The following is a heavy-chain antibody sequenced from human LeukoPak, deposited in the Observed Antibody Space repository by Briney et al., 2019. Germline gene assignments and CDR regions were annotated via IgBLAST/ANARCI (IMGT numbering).Heavy chain of an antibody. CDR3: AGLRVSGSVVWLLYY. CDR2: IRYDGSNK. V-gene: IGHV3-30*02. CDR1: RFTFSSYG. Sequence: GGSLRLSCAASRFTFSSYGMHWVRQAPGKGLEWVAFIRYDGSNKYYADSVKGRFTISRDNSKNTLYLQMNSLRAEDTAVYYCAGLRVSGSVVWLLYYWGQGTLVTVSS. D-gene: IGHD3-3*01. J-gene: IGHJ4*02.